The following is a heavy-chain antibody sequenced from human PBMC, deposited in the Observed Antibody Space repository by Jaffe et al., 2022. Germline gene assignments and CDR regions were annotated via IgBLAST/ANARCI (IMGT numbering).Heavy chain of an antibody. V-gene: IGHV3-21*01. CDR2: ISSSSSYI. CDR3: ARDSAYDYIWGSYRFLSY. D-gene: IGHD3-16*02. J-gene: IGHJ4*02. CDR1: GFTFSSYS. Sequence: EVQLVESGGGLVKPGGSLRLSCAASGFTFSSYSMNWVRQAPGKGLEWVSSISSSSSYIYYADSVKGRFTISRDNAKNSLYLQMNSLRAEDTAVYYCARDSAYDYIWGSYRFLSYWGQGTLVTVSS.